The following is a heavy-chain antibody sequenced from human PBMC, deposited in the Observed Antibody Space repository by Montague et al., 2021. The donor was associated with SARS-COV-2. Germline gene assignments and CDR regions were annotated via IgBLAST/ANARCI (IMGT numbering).Heavy chain of an antibody. Sequence: CAISGDSVSSNLATWNWIRQSPSRGLEWLGRTYYRPKWYNDYAESVKSRITIDPDTSEHQFSLHPNSVTPEDTAVYYCARIPVGSKYYFDFWGQGTLVTVSS. CDR3: ARIPVGSKYYFDF. J-gene: IGHJ4*02. V-gene: IGHV6-1*01. D-gene: IGHD2-2*01. CDR2: TYYRPKWYN. CDR1: GDSVSSNLAT.